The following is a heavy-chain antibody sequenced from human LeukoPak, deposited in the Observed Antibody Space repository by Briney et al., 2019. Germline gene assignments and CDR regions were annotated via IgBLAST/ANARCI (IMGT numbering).Heavy chain of an antibody. V-gene: IGHV4-59*12. CDR1: GDSISYYY. D-gene: IGHD2-2*01. Sequence: SETLSLTCNVSGDSISYYYWSWIRQPPGKGLEWIGYIYYSGSTDYNPSLKSRVSISVDTSKNQFSLKLSSVTAADTAVYYCAGTGYQLPLDYWGQGTLVTVSS. J-gene: IGHJ4*02. CDR2: IYYSGST. CDR3: AGTGYQLPLDY.